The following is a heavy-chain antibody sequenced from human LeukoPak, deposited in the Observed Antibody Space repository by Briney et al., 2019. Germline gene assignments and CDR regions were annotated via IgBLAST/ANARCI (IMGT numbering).Heavy chain of an antibody. D-gene: IGHD5-18*01. CDR3: AKGKQQWWTFDALDI. CDR1: GFTFSSNG. J-gene: IGHJ3*02. CDR2: ISYDGGKK. V-gene: IGHV3-30*18. Sequence: PGGSLRLSCAASGFTFSSNGMHWVRQAPGKGLEWVALISYDGGKKHYADSVKGRFTISRDNSKNTLYLQINSLIPDDTAVYYCAKGKQQWWTFDALDIWGQGTTVTVSS.